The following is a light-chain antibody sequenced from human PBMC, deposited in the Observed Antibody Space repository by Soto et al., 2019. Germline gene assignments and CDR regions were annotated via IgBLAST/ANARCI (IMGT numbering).Light chain of an antibody. CDR3: PQYKSFSLT. Sequence: DIQMTQSPSTLSASVGDRVTMACRASQSISSWLAWYQQKPGKAPKLLIYKASSLESGVPSRFSGSGSGTEFTLTISSLQPDDFAIYYCPQYKSFSLTFGGGTKVEIK. V-gene: IGKV1-5*03. CDR1: QSISSW. J-gene: IGKJ4*01. CDR2: KAS.